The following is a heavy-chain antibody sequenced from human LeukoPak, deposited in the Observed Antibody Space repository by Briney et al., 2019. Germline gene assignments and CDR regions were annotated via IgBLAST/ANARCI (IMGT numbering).Heavy chain of an antibody. Sequence: GESVKISCKASGYSFPSYWIAWVRQMPGKGLEWMGINYPGGSDTRYSPSFQGQVTMSVDKSIDTAYLQWSSLKASDTAMYYCARLYSYYYDSSGADDYWGQGTLVTVSS. CDR3: ARLYSYYYDSSGADDY. CDR1: GYSFPSYW. J-gene: IGHJ4*02. D-gene: IGHD3-22*01. CDR2: NYPGGSDT. V-gene: IGHV5-51*01.